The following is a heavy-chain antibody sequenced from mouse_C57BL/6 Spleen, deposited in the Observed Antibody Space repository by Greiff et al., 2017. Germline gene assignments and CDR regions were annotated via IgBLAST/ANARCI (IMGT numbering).Heavy chain of an antibody. V-gene: IGHV1-78*01. CDR2: IYPRDGST. Sequence: QVQLKESDAELVKPGASVTISCKVSGYTFTDHTINWMKQRPEQGLEWIGYIYPRDGSTKYNEKFKGKATLTANKTSSTAYMQINSQTSEDSAVYFCARAAVGATNWYCDVWGTGTTVTVSS. CDR1: GYTFTDHT. D-gene: IGHD1-1*01. CDR3: ARAAVGATNWYCDV. J-gene: IGHJ1*03.